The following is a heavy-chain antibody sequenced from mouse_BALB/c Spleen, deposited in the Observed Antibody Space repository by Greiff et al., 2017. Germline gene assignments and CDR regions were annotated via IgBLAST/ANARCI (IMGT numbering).Heavy chain of an antibody. CDR1: GFNIKDTY. J-gene: IGHJ2*01. CDR2: IDPANGNT. D-gene: IGHD2-3*01. V-gene: IGHV14-3*02. Sequence: EVQLQQSGAELVKPGASVKLSCTASGFNIKDTYMHWVKQRPEQGLEWIGWIDPANGNTKYDPKFQGKATITADTSSNTAYLQLSSLTSEDTAVYYCARDGYYQYYFDYWGQGTTLTVSS. CDR3: ARDGYYQYYFDY.